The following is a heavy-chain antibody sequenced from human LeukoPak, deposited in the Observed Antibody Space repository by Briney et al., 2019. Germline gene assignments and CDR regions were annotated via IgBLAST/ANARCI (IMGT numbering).Heavy chain of an antibody. CDR2: INQNGSDK. CDR3: ARGAGWPN. D-gene: IGHD6-19*01. CDR1: GFTFSSYW. J-gene: IGHJ4*02. V-gene: IGHV3-7*01. Sequence: PGGSLRLSCAVSGFTFSSYWMNWVRQAPGKGLEWVANINQNGSDKYYVESVKGRFTISRDNAKNSLYLQMNGLRDEDTVVYYCARGAGWPNWGQGTLVTVSS.